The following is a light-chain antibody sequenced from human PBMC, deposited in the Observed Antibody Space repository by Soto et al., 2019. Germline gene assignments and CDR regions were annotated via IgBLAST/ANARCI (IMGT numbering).Light chain of an antibody. Sequence: IQLTQSPSSLSASVGDIVTITCRASQSISSWLAWYQQKPGKAPKLLIYDASTPESGVPSRFRGSGYGTEFTLTISSLQPDDFATYYCQQYSSDSWTFGQGTKVDIK. CDR1: QSISSW. CDR3: QQYSSDSWT. CDR2: DAS. V-gene: IGKV1-5*01. J-gene: IGKJ1*01.